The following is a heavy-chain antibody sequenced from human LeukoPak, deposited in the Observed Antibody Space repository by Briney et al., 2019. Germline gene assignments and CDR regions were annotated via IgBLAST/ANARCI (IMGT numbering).Heavy chain of an antibody. D-gene: IGHD3-22*01. J-gene: IGHJ4*02. V-gene: IGHV1-2*02. Sequence: ASVKVYCKASGYTFTGYYMQWVRQAPGQGLEWMGWINPNSGGTNYAQKFQGRVTMTRDTSISTAYMELSRLRSDDTAVYYCAKDRSAYYDSSGYSDWGQGTLITVSS. CDR3: AKDRSAYYDSSGYSD. CDR2: INPNSGGT. CDR1: GYTFTGYY.